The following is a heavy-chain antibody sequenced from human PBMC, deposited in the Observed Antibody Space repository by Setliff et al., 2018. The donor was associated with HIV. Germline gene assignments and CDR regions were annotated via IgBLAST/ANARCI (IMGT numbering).Heavy chain of an antibody. Sequence: ASVKVSCKASGYTLATYGISWVRQAPGQGLEWMGWINTETGNPMYAQGFTGRFVFSLDTSVSTAYLQINSLKTEDTAMYYCARVGSYWSTFDYWGQGALVTVSS. V-gene: IGHV7-4-1*02. CDR2: INTETGNP. CDR3: ARVGSYWSTFDY. J-gene: IGHJ4*02. D-gene: IGHD1-26*01. CDR1: GYTLATYG.